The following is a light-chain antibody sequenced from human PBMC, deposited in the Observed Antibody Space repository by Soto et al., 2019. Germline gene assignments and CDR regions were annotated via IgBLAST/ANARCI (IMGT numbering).Light chain of an antibody. J-gene: IGKJ1*01. CDR2: AAS. V-gene: IGKV1-6*01. CDR1: QGIGND. CDR3: LQDFDFPWT. Sequence: RVTLTCRSGQGIGNDLDWFQQRPGKAPKLLIYAASGLQAGGPSRFSGSGSGTDFTLTIISRLPDDVSTFYCLQDFDFPWTFGQGTKVDIK.